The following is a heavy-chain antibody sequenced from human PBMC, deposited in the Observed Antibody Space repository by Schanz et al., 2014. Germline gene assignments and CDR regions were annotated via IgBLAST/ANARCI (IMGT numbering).Heavy chain of an antibody. CDR3: TRDRAYHSFDY. V-gene: IGHV3-7*01. D-gene: IGHD1-26*01. J-gene: IGHJ4*02. CDR1: GFGFIVSW. CDR2: IKEDGSQK. Sequence: PLVEFGWGLVQPGGSLRLSCEASGFGFIVSWLNWVRQGPGKGLEWVATIKEDGSQKYYLDSVKGRFTISRDNARNSLYLQMTSLRAEDTALYYCTRDRAYHSFDYWGQGTLVTVSS.